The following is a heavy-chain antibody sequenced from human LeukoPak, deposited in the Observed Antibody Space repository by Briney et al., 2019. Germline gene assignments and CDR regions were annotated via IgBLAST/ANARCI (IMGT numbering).Heavy chain of an antibody. CDR3: ARGGWFGELPNYFDY. D-gene: IGHD3-10*01. J-gene: IGHJ4*02. V-gene: IGHV6-1*01. CDR1: GDSVSSNSAA. Sequence: SQTLSLTCAISGDSVSSNSAAWNWIRQSPSRGLEWLGRTYYRFKWYNDYAVSVKSRITINPDTFKNQFSLQLNSVTPEDTAVYYCARGGWFGELPNYFDYWDQGTLVTVSS. CDR2: TYYRFKWYN.